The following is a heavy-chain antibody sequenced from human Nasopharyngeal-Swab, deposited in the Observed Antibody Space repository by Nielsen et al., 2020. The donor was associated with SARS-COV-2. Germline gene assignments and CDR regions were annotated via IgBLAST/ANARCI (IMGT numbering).Heavy chain of an antibody. CDR1: GITLRNVW. V-gene: IGHV3-15*01. Sequence: GESLKISCAVSGITLRNVWMSWVRQAQGKGLEWVGHIKSDIDGGTTDHAAAVKGRFSISRDDSKNTLYLEMNSLKIEDTAVYFCTTWAIGDAFDIWGQGTMVTVSS. CDR2: IKSDIDGGTT. J-gene: IGHJ3*02. CDR3: TTWAIGDAFDI. D-gene: IGHD2-21*01.